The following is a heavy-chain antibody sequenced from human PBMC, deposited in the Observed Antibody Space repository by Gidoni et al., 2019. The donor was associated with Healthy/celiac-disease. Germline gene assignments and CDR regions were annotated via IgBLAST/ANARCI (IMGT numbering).Heavy chain of an antibody. CDR2: IYHSGST. V-gene: IGHV4-30-2*01. D-gene: IGHD5-12*01. J-gene: IGHJ3*02. CDR1: GGSISSGGYS. Sequence: QLQLQESGSGLVKPSQTLSLTCAVSGGSISSGGYSWSWIRQPPGKGLEWIGYIYHSGSTYYNPSLKSRVTISVDRSKNQFSLKLSSVTAADTAVYYCARGRRVATIFTGPKDAFDIWGQGTMVTVSS. CDR3: ARGRRVATIFTGPKDAFDI.